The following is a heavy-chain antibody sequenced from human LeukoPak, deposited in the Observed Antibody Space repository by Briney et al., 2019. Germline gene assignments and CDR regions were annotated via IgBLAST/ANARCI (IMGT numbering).Heavy chain of an antibody. CDR2: ISGSGGST. V-gene: IGHV3-23*01. J-gene: IGHJ4*02. D-gene: IGHD1-26*01. CDR3: AKPGGLWGATRPTYDY. Sequence: GGSLRLSCAASGFTVSSNYMSWVRQAPGKGLEWVSAISGSGGSTYYADSVKGRFTIPRDNSKNTLYLQMNSLRAEDTAVYYCAKPGGLWGATRPTYDYWGQGTLVTVSS. CDR1: GFTVSSNY.